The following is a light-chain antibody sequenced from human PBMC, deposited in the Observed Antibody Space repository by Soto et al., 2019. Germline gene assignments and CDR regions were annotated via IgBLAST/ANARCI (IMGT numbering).Light chain of an antibody. Sequence: QSALTQPASVSGSPGQSITIACTGTNRDVGSYNLVSWYQQRPGEAPKLIISEVRNRPSGISYRFTGSKSGNTASLTISGLQAEDEADYYCSLYTSSRTLVFGGGTKVTVL. CDR3: SLYTSSRTLV. V-gene: IGLV2-14*01. CDR2: EVR. CDR1: NRDVGSYNL. J-gene: IGLJ3*02.